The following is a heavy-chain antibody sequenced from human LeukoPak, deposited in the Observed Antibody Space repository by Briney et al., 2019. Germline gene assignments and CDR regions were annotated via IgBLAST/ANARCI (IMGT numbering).Heavy chain of an antibody. CDR1: GFTFSSYW. CDR3: ARALGSGSATNWFDP. D-gene: IGHD3-10*01. V-gene: IGHV3-7*04. J-gene: IGHJ5*02. Sequence: GGSLRLSCAASGFTFSSYWMSWVRQAPGKGLEWVANIKQDGSEKYYVDSVKGRFTISRDNAKNSLYLQMNSLRAEDTAVYYCARALGSGSATNWFDPWGQGTLVTVSS. CDR2: IKQDGSEK.